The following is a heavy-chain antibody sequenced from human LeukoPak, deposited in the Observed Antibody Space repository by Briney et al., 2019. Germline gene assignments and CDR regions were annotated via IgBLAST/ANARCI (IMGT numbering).Heavy chain of an antibody. V-gene: IGHV3-30*02. J-gene: IGHJ4*02. CDR3: AKAATPFGVVTPFDY. CDR2: IRYDGSNK. CDR1: GFTFSSYG. Sequence: PGGSLRLSCAASGFTFSSYGMHWVRQAPGKGLEWVAFIRYDGSNKYYADSVKGRFTISRDNSKNTLYLQMNSLRAENTAVYYCAKAATPFGVVTPFDYWGQGTLVTVSS. D-gene: IGHD3-3*01.